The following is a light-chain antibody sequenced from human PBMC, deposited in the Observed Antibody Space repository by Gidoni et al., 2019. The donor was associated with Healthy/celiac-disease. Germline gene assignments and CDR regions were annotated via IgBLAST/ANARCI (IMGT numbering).Light chain of an antibody. CDR1: SSDVGGYNY. CDR3: SSYAGSNNLV. Sequence: QSALTQSPSASGSPGQSVTISCTRTSSDVGGYNYVSWYQQHPGKAPKLMIYEVSKRPSGVPDRFSGSKSGNTASLTVSGLQAEDEADYYCSSYAGSNNLVFGGGTKLTVL. V-gene: IGLV2-8*01. J-gene: IGLJ2*01. CDR2: EVS.